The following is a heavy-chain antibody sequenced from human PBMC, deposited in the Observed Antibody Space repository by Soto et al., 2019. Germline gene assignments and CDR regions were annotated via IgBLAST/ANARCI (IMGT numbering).Heavy chain of an antibody. Sequence: GESLKISCAASGFTFSSYSMNWVRQAPGKGLEWVSYISSRSSTIFYADSVKGRFTISRDNVKNSLYLQMNSLRAEDTAVYYCASGTNGAFFVYWGQGILVTVS. D-gene: IGHD2-8*01. V-gene: IGHV3-48*04. CDR1: GFTFSSYS. J-gene: IGHJ4*02. CDR2: ISSRSSTI. CDR3: ASGTNGAFFVY.